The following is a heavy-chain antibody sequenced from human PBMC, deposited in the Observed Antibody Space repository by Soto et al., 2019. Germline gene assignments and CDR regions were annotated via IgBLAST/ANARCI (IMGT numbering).Heavy chain of an antibody. J-gene: IGHJ4*02. Sequence: PWWSLRLSCSTSVIIFRNYAMGWFRQAPGKGLEWVSAISGSGDSTYYADSVKGRFTISRDNSKNTLYLQMNSLRVEDTAIFYCAKKAEKHFDWMFYADSWGQGTLVTVSS. D-gene: IGHD3-9*01. CDR1: VIIFRNYA. CDR2: ISGSGDST. CDR3: AKKAEKHFDWMFYADS. V-gene: IGHV3-23*01.